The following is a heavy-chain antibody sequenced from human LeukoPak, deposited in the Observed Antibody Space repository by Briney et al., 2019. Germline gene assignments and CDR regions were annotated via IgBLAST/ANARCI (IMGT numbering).Heavy chain of an antibody. CDR1: GFTFSSYS. D-gene: IGHD6-19*01. Sequence: GGSLRLSCAASGFTFSSYSMHWVRQAPGKGLEWVAVIWYDGSNKYYADSVKGRFTISRDNSKNTLYLQMNSLRAEDTAVYYCARAAGAVEVAGDIDYWGQGTLVTVSS. CDR3: ARAAGAVEVAGDIDY. J-gene: IGHJ4*02. V-gene: IGHV3-33*01. CDR2: IWYDGSNK.